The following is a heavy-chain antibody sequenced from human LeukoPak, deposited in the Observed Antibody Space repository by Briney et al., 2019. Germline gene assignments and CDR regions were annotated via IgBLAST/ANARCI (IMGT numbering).Heavy chain of an antibody. CDR2: IYYSGST. J-gene: IGHJ4*02. V-gene: IGHV4-39*07. Sequence: ASETLSLTCTVSGGSISSSSYYWGWIRQPPGKGLEWIGSIYYSGSTYYNPSLKSRVTISVDTSKNQFSLKLSSVTAADTAVYYCATDQSPYSSGWWWGQGTLVTVSS. D-gene: IGHD6-19*01. CDR3: ATDQSPYSSGWW. CDR1: GGSISSSSYY.